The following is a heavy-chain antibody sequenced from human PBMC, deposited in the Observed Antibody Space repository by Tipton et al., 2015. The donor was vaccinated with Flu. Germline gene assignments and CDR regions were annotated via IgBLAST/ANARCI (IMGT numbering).Heavy chain of an antibody. D-gene: IGHD2-21*01. CDR3: ARGCGGDCYLGWFDP. CDR1: GYSISSGYY. J-gene: IGHJ5*02. V-gene: IGHV4-38-2*01. Sequence: TLSLTCAVSGYSISSGYYWGWIRQPPGKGLEWIGSIYHSGSTYYNPSLKSRVTISVDTSKNQFSLKLSSVTAADTAVYYCARGCGGDCYLGWFDPWGQGTLVTVSS. CDR2: IYHSGST.